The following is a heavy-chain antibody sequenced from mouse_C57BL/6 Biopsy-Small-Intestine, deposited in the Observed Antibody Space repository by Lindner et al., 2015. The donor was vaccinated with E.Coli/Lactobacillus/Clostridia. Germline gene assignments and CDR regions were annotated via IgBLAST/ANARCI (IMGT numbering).Heavy chain of an antibody. V-gene: IGHV1-7*01. J-gene: IGHJ1*03. CDR3: ARRDYGSTYWYFDV. CDR1: GDTFTRYW. Sequence: VQLQESGAGLAKPGASVKLSCKASGDTFTRYWIHWVKQRPGQGLEWIGYINPSSGSANYNQQFKDKATLTADRSSSTAYMQLSSLTSVDSAVYFCARRDYGSTYWYFDVWGTGTTVTVSS. CDR2: INPSSGSA. D-gene: IGHD1-1*01.